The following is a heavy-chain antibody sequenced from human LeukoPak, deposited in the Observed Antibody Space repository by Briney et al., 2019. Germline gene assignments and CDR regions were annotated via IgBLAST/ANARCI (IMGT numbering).Heavy chain of an antibody. CDR2: IYTSGST. Sequence: SETLSLTCTVSGGSISSYYWSWIRQPAGKGLEWIGRIYTSGSTNYNPSLKSRVTMSVDTSKNQFSLKLSSVTAADTAVYYCARIVVVPAAILEGGYYYDYYMDVWGKGTTVTVSS. CDR3: ARIVVVPAAILEGGYYYDYYMDV. D-gene: IGHD2-2*02. V-gene: IGHV4-4*07. J-gene: IGHJ6*03. CDR1: GGSISSYY.